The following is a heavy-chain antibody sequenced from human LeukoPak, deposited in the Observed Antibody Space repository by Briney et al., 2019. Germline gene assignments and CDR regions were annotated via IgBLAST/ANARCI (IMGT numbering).Heavy chain of an antibody. V-gene: IGHV3-30*18. CDR3: AKPRQFGEFAYHFDY. D-gene: IGHD3-10*01. J-gene: IGHJ4*02. CDR1: GFTFSTYG. CDR2: ISYDGSNK. Sequence: GGSLRLSCAASGFTFSTYGMHWVRQAPGKGLEWVAVISYDGSNKYYADSVKGRFTISRDNSKNTLYLQMNSLRAEDTAVYYCAKPRQFGEFAYHFDYCGQGTVVTVSS.